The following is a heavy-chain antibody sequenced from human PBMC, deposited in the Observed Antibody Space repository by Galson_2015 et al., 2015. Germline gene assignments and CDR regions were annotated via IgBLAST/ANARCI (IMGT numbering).Heavy chain of an antibody. CDR3: ARGRGWYPDNWFDP. D-gene: IGHD6-19*01. CDR2: IYYSGST. CDR1: GGSVSSGSYY. Sequence: SETLSLTCTVSGGSVSSGSYYWSWIRQLPGKGLEWIGYIYYSGSTNYNPSLKSRVTISVDTSKNQFSLKLSSVTAADTAVYYCARGRGWYPDNWFDPWGQGTLVTVSS. J-gene: IGHJ5*02. V-gene: IGHV4-61*01.